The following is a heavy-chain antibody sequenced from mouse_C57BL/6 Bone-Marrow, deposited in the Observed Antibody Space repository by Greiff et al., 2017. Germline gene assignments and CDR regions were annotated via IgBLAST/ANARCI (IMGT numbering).Heavy chain of an antibody. J-gene: IGHJ4*01. CDR3: TPDCYGSSPYAMDY. V-gene: IGHV14-4*01. CDR1: GFNIKDDY. D-gene: IGHD1-1*01. Sequence: EVQLQQSGAELVRPGASVKLSCTASGFNIKDDYMHWVKQRPEQGLEWIGWVDPENGDTEYASKFQGKATITADTSSNTAYLQLIIPTSEDTSVYYCTPDCYGSSPYAMDYWGQGTSVTVSS. CDR2: VDPENGDT.